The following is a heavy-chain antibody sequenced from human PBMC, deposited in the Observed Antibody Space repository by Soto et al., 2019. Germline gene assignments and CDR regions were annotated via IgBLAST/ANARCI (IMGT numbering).Heavy chain of an antibody. CDR1: GGSISSSNW. Sequence: SETLSLTYAVSGGSISSSNWWSWVLQPPWKGLELIGEIYHSGSTNYNPSLKRRVNISVDKSKNQFSLKLSSVTDADPAVYYSARVLDDLSPLDYWGQGTRVT. V-gene: IGHV4-4*02. CDR3: ARVLDDLSPLDY. CDR2: IYHSGST. J-gene: IGHJ4*02. D-gene: IGHD1-1*01.